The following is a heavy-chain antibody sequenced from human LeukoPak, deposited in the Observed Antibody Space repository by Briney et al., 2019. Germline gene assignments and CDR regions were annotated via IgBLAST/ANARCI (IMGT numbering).Heavy chain of an antibody. D-gene: IGHD4-17*01. V-gene: IGHV6-1*01. Sequence: SQTLSLTCAISGDSVSSNSAAWNWIRQSPSRGLEWLGRTYYRSKYYYDYAVSVKSRITINPDTSKNQFSLQLNSVTPEDTAVYYCARGQWDYGDYLRFDFWGQGTLVTVSS. J-gene: IGHJ4*02. CDR2: TYYRSKYYY. CDR3: ARGQWDYGDYLRFDF. CDR1: GDSVSSNSAA.